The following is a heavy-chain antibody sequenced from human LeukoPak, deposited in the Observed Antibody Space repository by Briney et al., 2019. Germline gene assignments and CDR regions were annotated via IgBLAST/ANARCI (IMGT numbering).Heavy chain of an antibody. CDR1: GFTFSSYG. Sequence: GGSLRLSCAASGFTFSSYGMHWVRQAPGKGLEWVAVISYDGSNKYYADSVKGRFTISRDNSKNTLYLQMNSLRAEDTAVYYCARARPALGQGMDVWGQGTTVTVSS. CDR3: ARARPALGQGMDV. J-gene: IGHJ6*02. V-gene: IGHV3-30*03. CDR2: ISYDGSNK.